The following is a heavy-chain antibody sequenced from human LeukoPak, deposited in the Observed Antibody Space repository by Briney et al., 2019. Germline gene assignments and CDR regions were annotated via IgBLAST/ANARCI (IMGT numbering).Heavy chain of an antibody. Sequence: GGSLRLSCAASGFTFSSYAMSWVRQAPGKGLEWASAISGSGGSTYYADSVKGRFTISRDNSKNTLYLQMNSLRAEDTAVYYCAKDRAYYDFWSGYYTGPTFDYWGQGTLVTVSS. D-gene: IGHD3-3*01. CDR1: GFTFSSYA. CDR2: ISGSGGST. V-gene: IGHV3-23*01. J-gene: IGHJ4*02. CDR3: AKDRAYYDFWSGYYTGPTFDY.